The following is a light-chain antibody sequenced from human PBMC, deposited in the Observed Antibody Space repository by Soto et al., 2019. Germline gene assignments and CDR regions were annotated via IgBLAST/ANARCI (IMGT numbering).Light chain of an antibody. CDR3: QQYGSAPPYT. Sequence: EIVLTQSPGTLSLSPGERATLSCRSSQSVGSSYLAWYHQKPGQAPRLLIYGASSRATGIPDRFSGSGSGTDFTLTISRLEPEDFAVYYCQQYGSAPPYTFGQGTKVDIK. J-gene: IGKJ2*01. CDR2: GAS. CDR1: QSVGSSY. V-gene: IGKV3-20*01.